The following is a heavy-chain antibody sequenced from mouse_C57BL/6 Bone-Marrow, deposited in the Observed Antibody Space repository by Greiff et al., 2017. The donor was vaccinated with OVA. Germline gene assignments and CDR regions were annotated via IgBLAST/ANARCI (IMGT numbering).Heavy chain of an antibody. CDR3: ARWPLYDYDVD. D-gene: IGHD2-4*01. J-gene: IGHJ2*01. CDR2: IHPNSGST. CDR1: GYTFTSYW. Sequence: VQLQQPGAELVKPGASVKLSCKASGYTFTSYWMHWVKQRPGQGLEWIGMIHPNSGSTNYNEKFKSKATLTVGKSSSTAYMQLSSLTSEDSAVYYCARWPLYDYDVDWGQGTTLTVSS. V-gene: IGHV1-64*01.